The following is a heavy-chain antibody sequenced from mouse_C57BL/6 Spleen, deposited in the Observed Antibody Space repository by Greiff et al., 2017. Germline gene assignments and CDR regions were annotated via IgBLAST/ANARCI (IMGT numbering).Heavy chain of an antibody. CDR1: GFTFSDYS. CDR3: ARESTTVGYFDY. V-gene: IGHV5-16*01. J-gene: IGHJ2*01. D-gene: IGHD2-14*01. CDR2: INSDGSST. Sequence: EVMLVESEGGLVQPGSSMKLSCTASGFTFSDYSMAWVRQVPEKGLEWIANINSDGSSTYYLDSLKSRFIISRDNATNILYLQMSSLKSEDTATYYCARESTTVGYFDYWGQGTTLTVSS.